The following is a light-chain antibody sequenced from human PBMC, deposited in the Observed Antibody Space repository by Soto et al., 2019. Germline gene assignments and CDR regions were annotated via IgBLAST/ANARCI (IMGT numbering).Light chain of an antibody. J-gene: IGKJ5*01. Sequence: EIVLTQSPATLSLSPGERATLYCRASQSVSSYLAWYQQKPGQAPRLLIYDASNRATGIPARFSGSGSGTAFTLTISSLEPEDFAVYYCQQRSNWPSITFGQGTRLEIK. CDR2: DAS. CDR1: QSVSSY. V-gene: IGKV3-11*01. CDR3: QQRSNWPSIT.